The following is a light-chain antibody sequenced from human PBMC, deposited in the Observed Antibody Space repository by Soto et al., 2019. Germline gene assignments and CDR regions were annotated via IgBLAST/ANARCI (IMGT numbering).Light chain of an antibody. V-gene: IGLV2-8*01. J-gene: IGLJ1*01. CDR2: EVS. CDR1: STDVGGYNY. CDR3: SSYTSSSTHV. Sequence: QSALTQPPSAAGSPGQSVTISCTGTSTDVGGYNYVSWYQQYPGKAPKLMIYEVSKRPSGVPDRFSGSKSGNTASLTVSGLQADDEADYYCSSYTSSSTHVFGPGTKVTVL.